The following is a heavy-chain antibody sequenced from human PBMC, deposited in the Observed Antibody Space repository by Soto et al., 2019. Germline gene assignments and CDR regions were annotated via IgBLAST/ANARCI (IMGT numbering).Heavy chain of an antibody. CDR3: ARDAGSSYAFDI. V-gene: IGHV1-2*04. J-gene: IGHJ3*02. Sequence: ASVKVSCKASVYTFTGYYMHWVRQAPGQGLEWMGWINPNSGGTNYAQKLQGWVTMTRDTSISTAYMELSRLRSDDTAVYYCARDAGSSYAFDIWGQGTMVTVSS. CDR1: VYTFTGYY. CDR2: INPNSGGT. D-gene: IGHD6-13*01.